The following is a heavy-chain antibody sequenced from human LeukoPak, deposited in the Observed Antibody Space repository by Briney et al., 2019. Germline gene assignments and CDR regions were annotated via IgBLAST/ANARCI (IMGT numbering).Heavy chain of an antibody. J-gene: IGHJ4*02. V-gene: IGHV3-23*01. Sequence: GGSLRLSCAASGFTLSSYAMSWVRQAPGKGLEWVSAISDAGNTYHADSVKGRFTISRNSSENTLFLQMNSLKTEDTAVYYCTRGATGDFLTGYYPLRSLDYWGQGTLVTVSS. CDR3: TRGATGDFLTGYYPLRSLDY. CDR2: ISDAGNT. CDR1: GFTLSSYA. D-gene: IGHD3-9*01.